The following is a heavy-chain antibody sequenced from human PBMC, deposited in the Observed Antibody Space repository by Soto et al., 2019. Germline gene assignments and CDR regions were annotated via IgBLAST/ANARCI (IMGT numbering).Heavy chain of an antibody. CDR3: ARGNHYSGMDV. V-gene: IGHV3-33*01. CDR1: GFTFSSYG. Sequence: QVQLVESGGGVVQPGRSLRLSCIASGFTFSSYGMHWVRQAPGKGLEWVGVIWYSGTNENYADSVKGRFTISRDNSKNTLFLQMNSLRAEDTAVYYCARGNHYSGMDVWGQGTTVTVSS. J-gene: IGHJ6*02. CDR2: IWYSGTNE.